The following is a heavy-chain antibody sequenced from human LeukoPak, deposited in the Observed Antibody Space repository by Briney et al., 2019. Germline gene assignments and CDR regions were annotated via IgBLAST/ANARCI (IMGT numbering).Heavy chain of an antibody. CDR1: GGTFSSYA. D-gene: IGHD6-19*01. V-gene: IGHV1-69*13. Sequence: ASVKVSCKASGGTFSSYAISWVRQAPGQGLEWMGGIIPIFGTANYAQKFQGRVTITADESTSTAYMELSSLRSEDTAVYYCATSLVLSQWGAFDIWGQGTMVTVSS. J-gene: IGHJ3*02. CDR3: ATSLVLSQWGAFDI. CDR2: IIPIFGTA.